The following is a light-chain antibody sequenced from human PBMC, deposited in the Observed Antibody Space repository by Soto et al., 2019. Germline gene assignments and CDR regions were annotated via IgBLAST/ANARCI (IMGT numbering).Light chain of an antibody. J-gene: IGKJ2*01. V-gene: IGKV3-15*01. CDR3: QQGHNWPLT. CDR2: GAS. Sequence: EIVMTQSPATLSVSPGERATLSCRASQNISSELAWYQQKPGQPPRLLIYGASTRATGVPARFTGSGSGSDVTLTISGLQSEDFAVYYCQQGHNWPLTFGQGTRLEI. CDR1: QNISSE.